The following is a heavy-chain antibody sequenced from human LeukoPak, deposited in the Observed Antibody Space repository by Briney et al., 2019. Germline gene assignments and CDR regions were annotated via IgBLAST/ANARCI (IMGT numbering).Heavy chain of an antibody. V-gene: IGHV1-18*01. D-gene: IGHD2-15*01. J-gene: IGHJ4*02. CDR3: ARELQPRYCSGGSCSDFDY. CDR2: ISAYNGNT. CDR1: GYTFTSYG. Sequence: ASVKVSCKASGYTFTSYGISWVRQAPGQGLEWMGWISAYNGNTNYAQKLQGRVTMTTDTSTSTAYMELRSLRSDDTAVHYCARELQPRYCSGGSCSDFDYWGQGTLVTVSS.